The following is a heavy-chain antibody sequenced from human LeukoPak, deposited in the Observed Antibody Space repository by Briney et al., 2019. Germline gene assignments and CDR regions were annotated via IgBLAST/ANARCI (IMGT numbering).Heavy chain of an antibody. D-gene: IGHD6-25*01. J-gene: IGHJ6*02. CDR2: ISYNSDTI. V-gene: IGHV3-9*01. Sequence: GGSLRLSCAASGFTFDDYAMHWVRQAPGKGLEWVSGISYNSDTIAYADSVKGRFTISRDNAKNSLYLQMNSLRAEDTALYYCAKASYSSGNYYYYGMDVWGQGATVTVSS. CDR1: GFTFDDYA. CDR3: AKASYSSGNYYYYGMDV.